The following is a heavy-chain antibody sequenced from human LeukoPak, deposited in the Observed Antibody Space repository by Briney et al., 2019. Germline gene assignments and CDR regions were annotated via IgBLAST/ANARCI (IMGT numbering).Heavy chain of an antibody. Sequence: PGGSLRLSCAASGFTVSSNYMSWVRQAPGKGLEWVSVIYSGGSTNYADSVKGRFTISRDNSKNTLYLQMNSLRAEDTAVYYCAILGELSYYGMDVWGQGTTVTVSS. J-gene: IGHJ6*02. CDR2: IYSGGST. CDR1: GFTVSSNY. D-gene: IGHD3-10*01. CDR3: AILGELSYYGMDV. V-gene: IGHV3-66*01.